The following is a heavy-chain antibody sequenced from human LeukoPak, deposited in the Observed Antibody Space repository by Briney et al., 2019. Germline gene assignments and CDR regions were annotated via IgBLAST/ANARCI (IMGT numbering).Heavy chain of an antibody. CDR1: GFTFSDHY. Sequence: PGGSLRLSCAASGFTFSDHYMDWVRQAPGKGLEWVGRTKNKANNYNTEYAASVKGRFIISRDDSKNSLFLQMNSLKTEDTAVYYCARVARFDSIDYRGQGTLVTVSS. V-gene: IGHV3-72*01. J-gene: IGHJ4*02. CDR3: ARVARFDSIDY. D-gene: IGHD3-9*01. CDR2: TKNKANNYNT.